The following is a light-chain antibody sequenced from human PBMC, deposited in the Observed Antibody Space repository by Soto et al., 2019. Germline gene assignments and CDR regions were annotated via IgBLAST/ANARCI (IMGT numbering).Light chain of an antibody. J-gene: IGKJ3*01. CDR3: QQYSSTPPA. CDR2: WAS. CDR1: QSVLYSSNNNNY. Sequence: DIVMTQSPDSLAVSLGERATINCKSSQSVLYSSNNNNYLAWYQQKPGQPPKLLIYWASTRESGVPDRFSGSGSGTDFSLTISSLQAADVAVYYCQQYSSTPPAFGPGTKVDIQ. V-gene: IGKV4-1*01.